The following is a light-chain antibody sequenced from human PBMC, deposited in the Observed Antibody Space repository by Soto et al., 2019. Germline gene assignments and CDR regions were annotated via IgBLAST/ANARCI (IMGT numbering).Light chain of an antibody. Sequence: QSVLTQPPSASGTPGQRVTISCSGSASNIGNYPVDWYQSLPETAPKVLIYSNNQRPSGVPDRISGSKSGTSASLAISGLQSEDEADYYCAVWDDGLKGYVFGTGTKLTVL. V-gene: IGLV1-44*01. CDR2: SNN. CDR1: ASNIGNYP. J-gene: IGLJ1*01. CDR3: AVWDDGLKGYV.